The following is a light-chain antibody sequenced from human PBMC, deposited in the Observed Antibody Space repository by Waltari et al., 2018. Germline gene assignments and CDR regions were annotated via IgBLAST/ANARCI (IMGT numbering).Light chain of an antibody. CDR1: NVGDYS. Sequence: SFVLIQPPSVSVAPGKTATIPCGGENVGDYSVHWYQQKPGQAPLLVISYDTDRPSGIRGRVSGSKSGNTATMSSSGVEAGDEADDYCQLRYPSGDPLGVFGGGTKLTVL. CDR2: YDT. CDR3: QLRYPSGDPLGV. V-gene: IGLV3-21*04. J-gene: IGLJ3*02.